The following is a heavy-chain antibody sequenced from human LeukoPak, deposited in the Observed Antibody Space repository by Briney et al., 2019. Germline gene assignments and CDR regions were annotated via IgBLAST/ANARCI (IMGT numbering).Heavy chain of an antibody. D-gene: IGHD2-21*01. CDR2: IYPGDSDT. CDR1: GYSFTSYW. J-gene: IGHJ4*02. V-gene: IGHV5-51*01. CDR3: ARLIVGCRLTGDD. Sequence: SGESLKISCKGSGYSFTSYWNGWVRQMPGKGLEWLGIIYPGDSDTRYSQSFQGQVTIAADKSISTAYLQWSSLKSSGTAMYYCARLIVGCRLTGDDWGKGILVTVSS.